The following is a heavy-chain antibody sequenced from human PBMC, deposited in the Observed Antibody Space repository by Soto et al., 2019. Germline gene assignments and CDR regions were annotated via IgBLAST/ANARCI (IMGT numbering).Heavy chain of an antibody. CDR2: IYRSGTT. CDR3: ARTHSGSYYAVFNY. Sequence: SETLSLTCVVPNFSISSGYFCGWIGQSPGKGLEWIASIYRSGTTSSNPSLKSRVAITVDPSKNQFSLMLTAVTAADTAVYYCARTHSGSYYAVFNYWGRGSLVTVSS. CDR1: NFSISSGYF. J-gene: IGHJ4*02. D-gene: IGHD1-26*01. V-gene: IGHV4-38-2*01.